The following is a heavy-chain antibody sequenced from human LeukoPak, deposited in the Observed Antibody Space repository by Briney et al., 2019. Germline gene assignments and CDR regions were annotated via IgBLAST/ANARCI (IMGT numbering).Heavy chain of an antibody. J-gene: IGHJ2*01. CDR3: ARVGRITIFGVATKGYFDL. CDR1: GYTFTSYG. D-gene: IGHD3-3*01. Sequence: ASVKVSCKASGYTFTSYGISWVRQAPGQGLEWMGWISAYNGNTNYAQKLQGRVTMTTDTSTSTAYMELRSLRSDDTAVYYCARVGRITIFGVATKGYFDLWGRGTLVTVSS. CDR2: ISAYNGNT. V-gene: IGHV1-18*01.